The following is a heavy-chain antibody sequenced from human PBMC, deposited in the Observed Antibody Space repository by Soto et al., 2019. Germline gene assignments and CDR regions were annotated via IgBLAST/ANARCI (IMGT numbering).Heavy chain of an antibody. CDR1: GGSISSGGYY. V-gene: IGHV4-31*03. CDR3: ARDSGAAAGALWYFDY. Sequence: PSETLSLTCTVSGGSISSGGYYWSWIRQHPGKGLEWIGYIYYSGSTYYNPSLKSRVTISVDTSKNQFSLKLSSVTAADTAVYYCARDSGAAAGALWYFDYWGQGTLDTVSS. D-gene: IGHD6-13*01. CDR2: IYYSGST. J-gene: IGHJ4*02.